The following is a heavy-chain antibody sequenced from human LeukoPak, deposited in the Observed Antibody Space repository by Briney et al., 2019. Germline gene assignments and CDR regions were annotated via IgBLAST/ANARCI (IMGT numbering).Heavy chain of an antibody. CDR1: GYSISSGYY. CDR2: IYHSGST. D-gene: IGHD2-21*02. CDR3: ARIYCGGDCRGYYYHYYMDV. Sequence: KPSETLSLTCTVSGYSISSGYYWGWIRQPPGKGLEWIGSIYHSGSTYYNPSLKSRVTISVDTSKNQFSLKLSSVTAADTAVYYCARIYCGGDCRGYYYHYYMDVWGKGTTVTISS. V-gene: IGHV4-38-2*02. J-gene: IGHJ6*03.